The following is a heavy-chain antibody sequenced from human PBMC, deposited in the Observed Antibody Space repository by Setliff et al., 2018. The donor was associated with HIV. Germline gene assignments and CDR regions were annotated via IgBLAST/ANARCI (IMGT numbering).Heavy chain of an antibody. CDR1: GGSFSGHY. Sequence: SETLSLTCAVYGGSFSGHYWSWIRQPPGKGPEWIGEINHSGSTNYNPSLKSRVTIAVDTSKNQFSLKLSFVTAADTAVYYCASSTPYGDYAAEYFQHWGQGTLVTVSS. V-gene: IGHV4-34*01. J-gene: IGHJ1*01. CDR2: INHSGST. D-gene: IGHD4-17*01. CDR3: ASSTPYGDYAAEYFQH.